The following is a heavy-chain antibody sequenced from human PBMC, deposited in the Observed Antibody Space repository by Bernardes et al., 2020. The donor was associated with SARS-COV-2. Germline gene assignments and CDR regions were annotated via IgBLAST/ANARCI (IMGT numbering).Heavy chain of an antibody. Sequence: GGSLRLSCAASGFNFGTYAMSWVRQAPGKGLEWVSGISGSGNTTYYADSVKGRFTISRDNSKNTLFLQMDSLRAEDTAVYYCAKDDDRPLFGAPGFDSWGQGTLVTVSS. CDR2: ISGSGNTT. V-gene: IGHV3-23*01. J-gene: IGHJ4*02. D-gene: IGHD3-3*01. CDR3: AKDDDRPLFGAPGFDS. CDR1: GFNFGTYA.